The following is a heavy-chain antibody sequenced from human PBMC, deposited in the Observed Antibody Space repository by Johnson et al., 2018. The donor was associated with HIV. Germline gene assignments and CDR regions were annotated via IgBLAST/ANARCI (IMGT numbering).Heavy chain of an antibody. CDR3: ARAAPNAFDI. V-gene: IGHV3-20*04. Sequence: VQLLESGGVVVQPGGSLRLSCAASGFTFDDYTMHWVRQAPGKGLEWVSGINWNGGSTGYADSVKARFTISRDNAKKSLYLQMNSLRAEDAAVYYCARAAPNAFDIWGQGTMVTDSS. CDR2: INWNGGST. D-gene: IGHD6-6*01. J-gene: IGHJ3*02. CDR1: GFTFDDYT.